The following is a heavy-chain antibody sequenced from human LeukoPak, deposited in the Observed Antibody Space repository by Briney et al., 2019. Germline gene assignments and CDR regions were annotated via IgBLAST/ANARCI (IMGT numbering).Heavy chain of an antibody. J-gene: IGHJ5*02. D-gene: IGHD2-2*01. Sequence: GESLKISCAASGFTFSSYAIHWVRQAPGKGLEWVAVISYDGSNKFYADSVKGRFTISRDNSKNTLYLQMNSLRAEDTALYYCARGTYCSSTSCSLTFDPWGQGTLVTVSS. CDR2: ISYDGSNK. CDR1: GFTFSSYA. V-gene: IGHV3-30-3*01. CDR3: ARGTYCSSTSCSLTFDP.